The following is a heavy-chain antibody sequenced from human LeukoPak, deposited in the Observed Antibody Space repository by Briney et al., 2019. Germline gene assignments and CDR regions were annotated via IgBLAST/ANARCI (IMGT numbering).Heavy chain of an antibody. CDR1: GFIFTNAW. Sequence: GGSLRLSCAASGFIFTNAWMTWVRQAPGKGLEWVGRIKSKSDGGTTDYAAPVKGRFTISRNDSKKTLYLQMNSLKTEDTAVYYCATDRLTVGALGIVYWGQGTLVTVSS. CDR2: IKSKSDGGTT. CDR3: ATDRLTVGALGIVY. D-gene: IGHD1-26*01. J-gene: IGHJ4*02. V-gene: IGHV3-15*05.